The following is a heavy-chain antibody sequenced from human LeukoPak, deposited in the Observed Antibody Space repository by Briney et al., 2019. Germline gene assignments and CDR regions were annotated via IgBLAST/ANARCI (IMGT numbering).Heavy chain of an antibody. Sequence: GASVKVSCKATSRISWVRQAPGQGLEWMGWIGTYGGDTYYAQKFQGRITVTIDTSTSTVYMELRNLRSDDTAVYYCARDLWNFYDDSGYNRDFDSWGQETLVTVSS. V-gene: IGHV1-18*01. CDR2: IGTYGGDT. D-gene: IGHD3-22*01. CDR1: TSR. J-gene: IGHJ5*01. CDR3: ARDLWNFYDDSGYNRDFDS.